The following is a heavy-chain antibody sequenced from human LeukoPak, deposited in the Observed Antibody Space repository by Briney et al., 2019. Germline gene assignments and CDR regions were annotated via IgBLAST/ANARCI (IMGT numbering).Heavy chain of an antibody. J-gene: IGHJ3*02. CDR3: ARAGYSGSYLDAFDI. D-gene: IGHD1-26*01. Sequence: ASVTVSCKASGGTFSSYAISWVRQASGQGLEWMGGIIPIFGTANYAQKFQGRVTITADESTSTAYMELSSLRSEDTAVYYCARAGYSGSYLDAFDIWGQGTMVTVSS. CDR1: GGTFSSYA. CDR2: IIPIFGTA. V-gene: IGHV1-69*13.